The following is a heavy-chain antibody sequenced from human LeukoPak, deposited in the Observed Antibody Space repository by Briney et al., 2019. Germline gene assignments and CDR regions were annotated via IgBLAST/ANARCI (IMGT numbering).Heavy chain of an antibody. D-gene: IGHD3-22*01. CDR1: GGSISSYY. CDR3: ARRYDSTLYYYYYMDV. J-gene: IGHJ6*03. Sequence: SETLSLTCTVSGGSISSYYWSWIRQPPGKGLEWIGYIYYSGSNNYNPSLKSRVTISVDTSKNQFSLKLSSVTAADTAVYYCARRYDSTLYYYYYMDVWGKGTTVTVSS. CDR2: IYYSGSN. V-gene: IGHV4-59*08.